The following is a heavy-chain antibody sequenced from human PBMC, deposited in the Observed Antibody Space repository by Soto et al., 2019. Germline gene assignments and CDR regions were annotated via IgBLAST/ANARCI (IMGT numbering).Heavy chain of an antibody. CDR2: IFADGST. J-gene: IGHJ4*02. CDR1: GGSVNNYY. V-gene: IGHV4-4*07. CDR3: VRDHAQVVVGTGFDC. D-gene: IGHD2-15*01. Sequence: QVQLQESGPGLVKPSETLSLICTVSGGSVNNYYWGWVRQPAGKGLDWIGRIFADGSTTYNPSLMGRVTLSVDTSRNQLSLELTSMTAADTAVYYCVRDHAQVVVGTGFDCWGQGAPVTVSS.